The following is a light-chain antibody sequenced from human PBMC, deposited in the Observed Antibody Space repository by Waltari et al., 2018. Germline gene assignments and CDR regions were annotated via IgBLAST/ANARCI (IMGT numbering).Light chain of an antibody. CDR3: AAWDDSLIGRV. V-gene: IGLV1-44*01. Sequence: QSVLTQPPSTSGTPGQTVTISCSGSSSNSGTNTLTWYQHFPGPAPKVLGFANYHRPSGVPDRFSASKSGTSASLVISGLQSEDEGDYFCAAWDDSLIGRVFGGGTTLTVL. CDR2: ANY. CDR1: SSNSGTNT. J-gene: IGLJ2*01.